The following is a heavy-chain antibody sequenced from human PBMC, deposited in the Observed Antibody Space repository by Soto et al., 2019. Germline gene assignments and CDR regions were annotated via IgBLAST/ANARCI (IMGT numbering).Heavy chain of an antibody. Sequence: GESLKISCHCSGYAFSSYWSALVRQMPGKGLEWMGIIYPGDSDTRYSPSFQGQVTISVDKPITTAYLQWSSLKASDTAMYYCARGYCTATICDPWFDPWGQGTLVTVSS. CDR3: ARGYCTATICDPWFDP. CDR1: GYAFSSYW. V-gene: IGHV5-51*01. J-gene: IGHJ5*02. CDR2: IYPGDSDT. D-gene: IGHD2-8*02.